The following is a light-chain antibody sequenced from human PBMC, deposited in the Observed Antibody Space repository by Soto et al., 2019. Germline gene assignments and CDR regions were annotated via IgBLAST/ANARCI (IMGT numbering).Light chain of an antibody. V-gene: IGKV1-5*03. Sequence: IPMTQSPPAVSGSDGDRVTITCRASQTISSWLAWYQQKPGKAPKLLIYKASTLKSGVPSRFSGSGSGTEFTLTISSLQPDDFAVYYCQQYGSSGTFGQGTKVDI. J-gene: IGKJ1*01. CDR2: KAS. CDR1: QTISSW. CDR3: QQYGSSGT.